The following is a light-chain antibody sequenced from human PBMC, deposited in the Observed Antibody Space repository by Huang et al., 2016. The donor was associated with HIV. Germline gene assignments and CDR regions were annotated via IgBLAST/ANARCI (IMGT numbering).Light chain of an antibody. J-gene: IGKJ2*01. V-gene: IGKV4-1*01. CDR3: QQYYSAPYA. CDR1: QSLSYRSNNKNY. Sequence: DIVMTQSPDSLAVSLGGRATINCKSSQSLSYRSNNKNYLAWYQQKPGQPPKLLIDWASTRESGVPDRFSGSGSETDFTRTISSLQAEDVAMYYCQQYYSAPYAFGQGTKLEIK. CDR2: WAS.